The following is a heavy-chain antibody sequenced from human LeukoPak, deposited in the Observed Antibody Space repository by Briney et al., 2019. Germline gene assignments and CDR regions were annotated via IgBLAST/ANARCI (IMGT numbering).Heavy chain of an antibody. Sequence: ASVKVSCKASGYTFTGYYMHWVRQAPGQGLEWMGWINPNSGGTNYAQKFQGRVTMTRDTSISTAYMELSRLRSDDTAVYYCAKDTGYSSSWGAFDIWGQGTMVTVSS. CDR3: AKDTGYSSSWGAFDI. CDR2: INPNSGGT. J-gene: IGHJ3*02. CDR1: GYTFTGYY. V-gene: IGHV1-2*02. D-gene: IGHD6-13*01.